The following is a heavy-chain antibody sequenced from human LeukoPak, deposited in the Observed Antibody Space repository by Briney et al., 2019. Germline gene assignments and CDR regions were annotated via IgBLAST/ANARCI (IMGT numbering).Heavy chain of an antibody. Sequence: GGSLRLSCAASGFTFKNYVMSWVRLAPGKGLEWVSTITTSGGGTYYADSVKGRFSISRDNSKNTAYLQMNSLKAEDTAVYYCARVGGTDAYDIWGQGTMVTVSS. V-gene: IGHV3-23*01. D-gene: IGHD1-26*01. CDR2: ITTSGGGT. CDR3: ARVGGTDAYDI. J-gene: IGHJ3*02. CDR1: GFTFKNYV.